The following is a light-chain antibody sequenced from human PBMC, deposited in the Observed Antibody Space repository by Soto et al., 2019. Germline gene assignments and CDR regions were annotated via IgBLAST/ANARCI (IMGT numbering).Light chain of an antibody. Sequence: EIVMTQSPATVSVFPGERATLSCRASQSVNFHLAWYQQKPGQAPRLLIYVASARATGVPDTFSGSGSETEFTLTISSLQSEDFAVYYCQQYNKWPRTFGQGTKVEI. CDR1: QSVNFH. J-gene: IGKJ1*01. CDR3: QQYNKWPRT. V-gene: IGKV3D-15*01. CDR2: VAS.